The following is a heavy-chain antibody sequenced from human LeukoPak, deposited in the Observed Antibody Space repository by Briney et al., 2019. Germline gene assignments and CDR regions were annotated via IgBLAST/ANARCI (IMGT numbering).Heavy chain of an antibody. Sequence: SETLSLTCTVSGGSISSYYWSWIRQPPGKGLEWIGYIYYSGSTNYNPSLKSRVTISVDTSKNQFSLKLSSVTAADTAVYYCARRSQHAVVPAAILSYYYYMDVWGKGTTVTVSS. CDR3: ARRSQHAVVPAAILSYYYYMDV. CDR1: GGSISSYY. CDR2: IYYSGST. J-gene: IGHJ6*03. D-gene: IGHD2-2*02. V-gene: IGHV4-59*08.